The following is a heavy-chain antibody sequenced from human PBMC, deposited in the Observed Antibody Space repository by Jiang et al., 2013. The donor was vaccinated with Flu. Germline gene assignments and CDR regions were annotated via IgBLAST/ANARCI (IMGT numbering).Heavy chain of an antibody. V-gene: IGHV1-18*04. CDR1: GYTFTSYG. J-gene: IGHJ5*02. Sequence: EVKKPGASVKVSCKASGYTFTSYGISWVRQAPGQGLEWMGWISAYNGNTNYAQKLQGRVTMTTDTSTSTAYMELRSLRSDDTAVYYCARAVVGATGAKWFDPWGQGTLVTVSS. CDR3: ARAVVGATGAKWFDP. D-gene: IGHD1-26*01. CDR2: ISAYNGNT.